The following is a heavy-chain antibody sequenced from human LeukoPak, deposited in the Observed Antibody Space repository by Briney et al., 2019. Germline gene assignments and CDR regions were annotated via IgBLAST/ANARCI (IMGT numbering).Heavy chain of an antibody. CDR2: IYYSGST. CDR3: ARHDYSNY. CDR1: GGSISSSSYY. Sequence: SETLSLTCTVSGGSISSSSYYWGWIRQPPGKGLEWIGSIYYSGSTYYNPSLESRVTISVDTSKNQFSLKLSSVTAADTAVYYCARHDYSNYWGQGTLVTVSS. J-gene: IGHJ4*02. D-gene: IGHD4-11*01. V-gene: IGHV4-39*01.